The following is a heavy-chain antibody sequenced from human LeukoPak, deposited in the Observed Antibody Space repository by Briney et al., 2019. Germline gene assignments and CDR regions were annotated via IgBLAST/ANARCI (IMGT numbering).Heavy chain of an antibody. J-gene: IGHJ4*02. Sequence: PGGSLRLSCAASGFTFSSYGMHWVRQAPGKGLEWVAVIWYDGSNKYYADSVKGRFTISRDNSKNTLYLQMNSLRAEDTAVYYCARVLAQRGTFDYWGQGTLVTVSS. D-gene: IGHD7-27*01. CDR1: GFTFSSYG. CDR2: IWYDGSNK. CDR3: ARVLAQRGTFDY. V-gene: IGHV3-33*01.